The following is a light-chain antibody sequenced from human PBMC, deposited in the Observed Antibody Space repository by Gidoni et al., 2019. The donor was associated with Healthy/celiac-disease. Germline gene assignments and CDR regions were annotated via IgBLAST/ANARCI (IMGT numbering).Light chain of an antibody. J-gene: IGLJ2*01. CDR1: ALPKQY. CDR3: QSADSSGSVV. CDR2: KDS. Sequence: SYELPQPPSASVSPGQTARITCSGDALPKQYAYWYQQKPGQAPVLVIYKDSERPSGIPERFSGSSSGTTVTLTISGVQAEDEADYYCQSADSSGSVVFGGGTKLTVL. V-gene: IGLV3-25*03.